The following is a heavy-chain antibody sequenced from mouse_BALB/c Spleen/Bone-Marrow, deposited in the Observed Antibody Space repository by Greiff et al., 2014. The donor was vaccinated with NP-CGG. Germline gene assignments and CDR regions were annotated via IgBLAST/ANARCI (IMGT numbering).Heavy chain of an antibody. V-gene: IGHV7-3*02. D-gene: IGHD2-1*01. Sequence: DVKLQESGGGLVQPGGSLRLSCATSGFTFTDYYMSWVRQPPGKALEWLGFIRTKANGYTTEYSASVKGRFTISRDNSQSILYLQMNTLRAEDSATYYCARDKNYGSYWYFDVWGAGTTVTVSS. J-gene: IGHJ1*01. CDR3: ARDKNYGSYWYFDV. CDR1: GFTFTDYY. CDR2: IRTKANGYTT.